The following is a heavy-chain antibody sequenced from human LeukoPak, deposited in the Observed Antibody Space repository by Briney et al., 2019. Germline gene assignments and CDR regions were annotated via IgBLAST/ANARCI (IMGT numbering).Heavy chain of an antibody. CDR1: GFTFSSYA. J-gene: IGHJ4*02. CDR3: LTYPVVVVAVTDGVLDY. CDR2: ISGSGGST. Sequence: GRSLRLSCAASGFTFSSYAMSWVRQAPGKGLEWVSAISGSGGSTYYADSVKGRFTISRDNSKNTLYLQMNSLRAEDTAVYYCLTYPVVVVAVTDGVLDYWGQGTLVTVSS. D-gene: IGHD2-15*01. V-gene: IGHV3-23*01.